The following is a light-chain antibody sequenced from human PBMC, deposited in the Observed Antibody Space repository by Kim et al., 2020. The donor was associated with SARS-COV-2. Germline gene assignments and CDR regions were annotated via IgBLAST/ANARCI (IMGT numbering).Light chain of an antibody. CDR3: QSYDTSLRGSV. V-gene: IGLV1-40*01. Sequence: RVTVSCTGSNSNIGLGYEVQWYQQFPGKAPKLRIHANDNRPSGVPDRFSGSKSGTSASLAITGLQAEDEADYYCQSYDTSLRGSVFGTGTKVTVL. CDR2: AND. J-gene: IGLJ1*01. CDR1: NSNIGLGYE.